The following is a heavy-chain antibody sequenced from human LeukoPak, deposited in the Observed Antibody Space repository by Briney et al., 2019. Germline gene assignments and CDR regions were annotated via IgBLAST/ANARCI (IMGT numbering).Heavy chain of an antibody. J-gene: IGHJ4*02. Sequence: ASVKVSCKVSGYTLTELSMHWVRQAPGKGLEWMGGFDPEDGETIYAQKFQGRVTMTEDTSTDTAYMALSSLRSEDTAVYYCAADSSGWYDFDYWGQGTLVTVSS. CDR3: AADSSGWYDFDY. D-gene: IGHD6-19*01. V-gene: IGHV1-24*01. CDR2: FDPEDGET. CDR1: GYTLTELS.